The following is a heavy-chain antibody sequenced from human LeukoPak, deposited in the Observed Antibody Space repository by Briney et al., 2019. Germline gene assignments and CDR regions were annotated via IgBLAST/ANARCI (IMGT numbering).Heavy chain of an antibody. CDR2: ISSSSSYK. D-gene: IGHD4/OR15-4a*01. CDR1: GFTFSTYT. Sequence: GGSLRLSCAASGFTFSTYTMNWVRQGPRKGLEWVSSISSSSSYKYYADSVKGRFTISRDNAKNSLYLQMNSLRAEDTAVYYCARRAGAYSHPYDYWGQGTLVTVSS. CDR3: ARRAGAYSHPYDY. V-gene: IGHV3-21*01. J-gene: IGHJ4*02.